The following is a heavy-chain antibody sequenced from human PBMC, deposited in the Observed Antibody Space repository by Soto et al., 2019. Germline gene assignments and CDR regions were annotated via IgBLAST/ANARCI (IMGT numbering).Heavy chain of an antibody. Sequence: GGSVRLSXAASGFTVSSNYMSWVRQAPGKGLEWVSVIYSGGSTYYADSVKGRFTISRDNSKNTLYLQMNSLRAEDTAVYYCARDNRRYRSSWYGSDRYYYYGMDVWGQGTTVTVSS. CDR1: GFTVSSNY. J-gene: IGHJ6*02. CDR2: IYSGGST. CDR3: ARDNRRYRSSWYGSDRYYYYGMDV. D-gene: IGHD6-13*01. V-gene: IGHV3-53*01.